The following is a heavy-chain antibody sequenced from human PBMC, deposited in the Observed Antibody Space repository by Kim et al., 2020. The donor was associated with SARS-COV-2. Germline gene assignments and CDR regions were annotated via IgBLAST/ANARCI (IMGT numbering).Heavy chain of an antibody. Sequence: GGSLRLSCAASGFTFSNAWMSWVRQAPGKGLEWVGRIKSKTDGGPTDYAAPVKGRFTISRDDSKNTLYLQMNSLKTEDTAVYYCTTMGDPSPLGNYWGQG. CDR3: TTMGDPSPLGNY. CDR2: IKSKTDGGPT. V-gene: IGHV3-15*01. D-gene: IGHD3-16*01. CDR1: GFTFSNAW. J-gene: IGHJ4*02.